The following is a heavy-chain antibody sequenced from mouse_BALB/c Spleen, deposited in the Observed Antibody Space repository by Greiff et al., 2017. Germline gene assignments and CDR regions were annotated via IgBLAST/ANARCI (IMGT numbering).Heavy chain of an antibody. D-gene: IGHD1-1*01. CDR3: ARQDITTSVDY. CDR2: ISSGGSYT. Sequence: EVNLVESGGDLVKPGGSLKLSCAASGFTFSSYGMSWVRQTPDKRLEWVATISSGGSYTYYPDSVKGRFTISRDNAKNTLYLQMSSLKSEDTAMYYCARQDITTSVDYWGQGTTLTVSS. V-gene: IGHV5-6*01. CDR1: GFTFSSYG. J-gene: IGHJ2*01.